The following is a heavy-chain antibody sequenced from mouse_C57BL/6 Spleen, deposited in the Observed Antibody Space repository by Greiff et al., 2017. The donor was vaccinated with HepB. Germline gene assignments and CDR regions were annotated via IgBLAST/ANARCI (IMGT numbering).Heavy chain of an antibody. V-gene: IGHV3-2*02. Sequence: EVQLQQSGPGLVKPSQSLSLTCTVTGYSITSGYGWNWIRQFPGNKLEWMGYVSYSGSTNYNPSLQSRLSITRDTSKHQFFLQLNSVTTEDTATYYCARTARIKYWGQGTTLTVSS. CDR2: VSYSGST. D-gene: IGHD1-2*01. J-gene: IGHJ2*01. CDR3: ARTARIKY. CDR1: GYSITSGYG.